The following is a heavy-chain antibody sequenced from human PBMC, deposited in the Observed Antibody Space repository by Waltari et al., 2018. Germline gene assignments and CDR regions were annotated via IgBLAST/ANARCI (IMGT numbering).Heavy chain of an antibody. D-gene: IGHD3-3*01. CDR1: GGSIGSSGHY. CDR2: VYYRGST. Sequence: QLQLQESGPGLVKPSETLSLTCTVSGGSIGSSGHYWGWIRQPPGKGLEWIGSVYYRGSTYYNPSLKSRITISVDPSKNQFSLKLSSVTAADTAVYYCARDLPDDFWSGLTFDYWGQGTLVIVSS. J-gene: IGHJ4*02. CDR3: ARDLPDDFWSGLTFDY. V-gene: IGHV4-39*07.